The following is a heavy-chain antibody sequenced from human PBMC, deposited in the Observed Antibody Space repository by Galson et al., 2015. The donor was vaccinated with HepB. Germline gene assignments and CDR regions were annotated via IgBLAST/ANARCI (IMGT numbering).Heavy chain of an antibody. Sequence: SLRLSCAASGFTFDDYALHWVRQAPGKGLEWVSGISWKSNIIGYADSVKGRFTISRDNAKNSLYLQMNTLRAEDTALYYCAKGPAEYFQHWGQGTLVTVSS. CDR2: ISWKSNII. CDR1: GFTFDDYA. J-gene: IGHJ1*01. V-gene: IGHV3-9*01. CDR3: AKGPAEYFQH.